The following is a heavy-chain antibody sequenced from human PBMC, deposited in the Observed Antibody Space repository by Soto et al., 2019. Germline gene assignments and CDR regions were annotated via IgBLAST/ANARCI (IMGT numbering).Heavy chain of an antibody. CDR2: ISGSGGST. CDR1: GFTFSSYA. D-gene: IGHD6-13*01. J-gene: IGHJ4*02. V-gene: IGHV3-23*01. Sequence: GGSLRLSCAASGFTFSSYAMSWVRQAPGKGLEWVSAISGSGGSTYYADSVKGRFTISRDNSKNTLYLQMNSLRAEDTAVYYCAKDNSGIAAAVDYFDYWGQRTLVTVSS. CDR3: AKDNSGIAAAVDYFDY.